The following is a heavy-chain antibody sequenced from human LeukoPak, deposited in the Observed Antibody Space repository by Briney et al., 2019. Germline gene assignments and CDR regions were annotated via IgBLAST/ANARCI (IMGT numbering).Heavy chain of an antibody. J-gene: IGHJ4*02. Sequence: KPGGSLRLSCAASGFTFSSYSMNWVRQAPGKGLEWVSSISSSSSYIYYADSVKGRFTISRDNAKNSLYLQMNSLRAEDTAVYYCARSGYYDSSGYYHFDYWGQGTMVTV. V-gene: IGHV3-21*01. D-gene: IGHD3-22*01. CDR3: ARSGYYDSSGYYHFDY. CDR1: GFTFSSYS. CDR2: ISSSSSYI.